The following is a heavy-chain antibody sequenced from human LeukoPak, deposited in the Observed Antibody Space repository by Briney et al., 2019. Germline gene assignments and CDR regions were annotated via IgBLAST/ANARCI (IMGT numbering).Heavy chain of an antibody. CDR2: IYHSGST. CDR3: ARASRNYYDSSAYSRYFDY. Sequence: SETLSLTCTVSGYSITSGYYWGWIRQPPGKGLEWIGSIYHSGSTHYNPSLNSRVTMSVDTSKNQVSLKLSSVTAADTAVYYCARASRNYYDSSAYSRYFDYWGQGTLVTVSS. J-gene: IGHJ4*02. V-gene: IGHV4-38-2*02. D-gene: IGHD3-22*01. CDR1: GYSITSGYY.